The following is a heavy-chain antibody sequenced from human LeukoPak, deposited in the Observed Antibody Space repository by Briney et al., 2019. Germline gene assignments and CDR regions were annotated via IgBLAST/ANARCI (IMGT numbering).Heavy chain of an antibody. CDR3: GRGLGYSYGWNY. V-gene: IGHV5-10-1*01. CDR1: RYNFTNYW. CDR2: IDPSDSYT. Sequence: GESLQISSKSSRYNFTNYWIKWVRRMPGKGQEWMGRIDPSDSYTMYSPSFQGHVTISADKSISTAYLQWSSLKGSDSAMYYCGRGLGYSYGWNYWGGGTLVTVSS. J-gene: IGHJ4*02. D-gene: IGHD5-18*01.